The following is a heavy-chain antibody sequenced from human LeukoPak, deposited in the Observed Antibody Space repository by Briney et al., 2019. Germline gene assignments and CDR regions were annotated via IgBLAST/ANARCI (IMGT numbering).Heavy chain of an antibody. Sequence: ASVKVPCKASGYTFTSYYMHWERQAPGQGLEWMGIINPSGGSTSYAQKFQGRVTVTRDTSTSTVYMELSSLRSEDTAVYYCARESKVVPAAGYFDYWGQGTLVTVSS. CDR3: ARESKVVPAAGYFDY. V-gene: IGHV1-46*01. CDR2: INPSGGST. CDR1: GYTFTSYY. D-gene: IGHD2-2*01. J-gene: IGHJ4*02.